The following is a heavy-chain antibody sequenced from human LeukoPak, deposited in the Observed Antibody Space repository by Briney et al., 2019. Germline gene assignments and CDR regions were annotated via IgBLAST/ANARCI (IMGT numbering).Heavy chain of an antibody. CDR2: ISAYNGNT. D-gene: IGHD5-12*01. CDR1: GYTFTSYG. Sequence: ASVKVSCKASGYTFTSYGISWVRQAPGQGLEWMGWISAYNGNTNYAQKLQSRVTMTTDTSTSTAYMELRSLRSDDTAVYYCARQSGYDSDPDYYYYYYMDVWGKGTTVTVSS. V-gene: IGHV1-18*01. CDR3: ARQSGYDSDPDYYYYYYMDV. J-gene: IGHJ6*03.